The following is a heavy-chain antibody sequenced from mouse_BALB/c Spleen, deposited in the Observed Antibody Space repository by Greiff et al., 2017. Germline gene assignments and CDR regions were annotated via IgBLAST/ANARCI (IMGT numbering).Heavy chain of an antibody. CDR2: ISYSGST. Sequence: EVMLVESGPGLVKPSQSLSLTCTVTGYSITSDYAWNWIRQFPGNKLEWVGYISYSGSTSYNPSLKSRISITRDTSKNQFFLQLNSVTTEDTATYYCARGYYGSSYSDYWGQGTTLTVSA. CDR3: ARGYYGSSYSDY. V-gene: IGHV3-2*02. CDR1: GYSITSDYA. J-gene: IGHJ2*01. D-gene: IGHD1-1*01.